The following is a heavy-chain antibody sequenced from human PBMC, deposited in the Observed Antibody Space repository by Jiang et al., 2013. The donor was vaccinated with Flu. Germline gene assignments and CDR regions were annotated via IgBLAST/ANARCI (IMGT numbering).Heavy chain of an antibody. Sequence: VQLLESGGGLVKPGGSLRLSCAASGFTFSSYSMNWVRQAPGKGLEWVSSISSSSSYIYYADSVKGRFTISRDYAKNSLYLQMNSLRAEDTAVYYCARDYYDSSGYYNGRNDYYYYGMDVWGQGTTVTVSS. D-gene: IGHD3-22*01. CDR2: ISSSSSYI. V-gene: IGHV3-21*01. CDR1: GFTFSSYS. J-gene: IGHJ6*02. CDR3: ARDYYDSSGYYNGRNDYYYYGMDV.